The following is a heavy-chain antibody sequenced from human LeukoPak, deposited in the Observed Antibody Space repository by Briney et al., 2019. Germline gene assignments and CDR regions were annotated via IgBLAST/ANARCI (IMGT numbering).Heavy chain of an antibody. Sequence: GESLKISCKGFGYTFTTYWIGWVRQMPGKGLEWMGIIYPGDSDTRYRPSFQGQVTISADKSINTAYLQWSGLKASDTAMYYCARDRWVITGTTGHFDYWGQGTLVTVSS. CDR3: ARDRWVITGTTGHFDY. V-gene: IGHV5-51*01. D-gene: IGHD1-20*01. J-gene: IGHJ4*02. CDR2: IYPGDSDT. CDR1: GYTFTTYW.